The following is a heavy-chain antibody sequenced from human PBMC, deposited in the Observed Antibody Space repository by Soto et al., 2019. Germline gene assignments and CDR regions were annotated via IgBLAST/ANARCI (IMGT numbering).Heavy chain of an antibody. V-gene: IGHV3-74*01. CDR2: IDTSGHST. J-gene: IGHJ4*02. CDR3: AKDSWYFDL. Sequence: PGGSLRLSCEASGFDFTNFWMHWVRHVPGKGLVWVARIDTSGHSTNYAESVKGRFTISRDNAKNTVSLQMNSLRVEDTGVYYCAKDSWYFDLWSQGSQVTVSS. CDR1: GFDFTNFW. D-gene: IGHD6-13*01.